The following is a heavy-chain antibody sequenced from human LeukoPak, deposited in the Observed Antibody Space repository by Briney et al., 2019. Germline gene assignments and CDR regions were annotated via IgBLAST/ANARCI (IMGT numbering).Heavy chain of an antibody. CDR1: GFIFRHSW. CDR3: TTEPRD. CDR2: IKSKTDGGTT. J-gene: IGHJ4*02. Sequence: GSLRLSCGASGFIFRHSWMSWVRQVPGKGLEWLGRIKSKTDGGTTDYAAPVKDRFTISRDDSKNTLYLQMNSLNTEDTGVYYCTTEPRDWGQGTLVTVSS. V-gene: IGHV3-15*05.